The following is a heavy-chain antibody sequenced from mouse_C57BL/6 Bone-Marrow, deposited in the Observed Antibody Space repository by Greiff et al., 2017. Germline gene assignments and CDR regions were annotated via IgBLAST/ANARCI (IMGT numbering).Heavy chain of an antibody. D-gene: IGHD1-1*01. CDR1: GFTFSSYT. V-gene: IGHV5-9*01. CDR2: ISGGGGNT. J-gene: IGHJ1*03. CDR3: ARHALDYGGSTYWYFDV. Sequence: EVQVVESGGGLVKPGGSLKLSCAASGFTFSSYTMSWVRQTPEKRLEWVATISGGGGNTYYPDSVKGRFTISRDNAKNTLYLQMSSLRSEDTALXYCARHALDYGGSTYWYFDVWGTGTTVTVSS.